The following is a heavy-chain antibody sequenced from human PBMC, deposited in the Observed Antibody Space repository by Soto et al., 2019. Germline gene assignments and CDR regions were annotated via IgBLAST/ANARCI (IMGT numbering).Heavy chain of an antibody. J-gene: IGHJ4*02. D-gene: IGHD3-10*01. V-gene: IGHV4-30-2*01. CDR1: GASITYGAYS. CDR2: INHLETT. Sequence: KPSETLSLTCTVSGASITYGAYSWSWIRQTPGKGLEWIGYINHLETTFYNPSFESRLTLSIDRTTNQFSLNLKSMSAADRAVYFCARGGGFDSFDYWGQGILVTVT. CDR3: ARGGGFDSFDY.